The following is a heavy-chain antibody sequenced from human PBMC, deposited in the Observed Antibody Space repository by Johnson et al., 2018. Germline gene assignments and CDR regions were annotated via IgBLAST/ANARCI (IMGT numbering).Heavy chain of an antibody. D-gene: IGHD5-12*01. V-gene: IGHV3-72*01. J-gene: IGHJ3*02. CDR3: ARGPYSGYDYLDGESLDAFDI. Sequence: EVQLLESGGGVVQPGGSLRLSCAASGFTFSSYGMHWVRQAPGKGLEWFGRSRNKAHSYTTEYAASVKGRFTLSRDDAKNSVRLQMNSMRAGDTAGYYCARGPYSGYDYLDGESLDAFDIWGQGTMVTVSS. CDR1: GFTFSSYG. CDR2: SRNKAHSYTT.